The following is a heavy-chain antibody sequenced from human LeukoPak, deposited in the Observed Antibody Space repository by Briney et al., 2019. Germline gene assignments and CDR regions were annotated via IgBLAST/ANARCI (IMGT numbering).Heavy chain of an antibody. D-gene: IGHD3-10*01. CDR1: GGSISSYY. Sequence: PSETLSLTCTVSGGSISSYYWNWIRQPPGKGLEWLGYIYYSGSTNYNPSLKSRVTISVDTSKNQFSLKLSSVTAADTAVYYCAREGYGSGSYAHYYYYMDVWGKGTTVTISS. CDR2: IYYSGST. V-gene: IGHV4-59*01. J-gene: IGHJ6*03. CDR3: AREGYGSGSYAHYYYYMDV.